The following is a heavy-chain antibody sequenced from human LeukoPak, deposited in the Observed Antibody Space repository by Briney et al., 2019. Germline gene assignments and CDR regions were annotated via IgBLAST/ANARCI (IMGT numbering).Heavy chain of an antibody. V-gene: IGHV3-23*01. J-gene: IGHJ4*02. CDR2: ISGSGGST. Sequence: GSLRLSCAAPGFTFSSYAMSWVRQAPGKGLEWVSAISGSGGSTYYADSVKGRFTISRDNSKNTLYLQMNSLRAEDTAVYYCAKGVYGSGYYFDYWGQGTLVTVSS. CDR1: GFTFSSYA. CDR3: AKGVYGSGYYFDY. D-gene: IGHD3-10*01.